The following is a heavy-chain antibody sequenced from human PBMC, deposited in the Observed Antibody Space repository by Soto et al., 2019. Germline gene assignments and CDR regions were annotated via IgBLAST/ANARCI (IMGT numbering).Heavy chain of an antibody. CDR3: ARGGVASIFDFRTAMVNYNWFDP. CDR1: GGSISIGDYY. V-gene: IGHV4-30-4*01. J-gene: IGHJ5*02. D-gene: IGHD5-18*01. Sequence: SETLCLTCTVSGGSISIGDYYWNWIRQPPGKGMEWSENIYSRGGTYSNPSLKSRLTISVDTSKNQFSLNLGSVTAADTAVYYCARGGVASIFDFRTAMVNYNWFDPWGQGTMVTVSS. CDR2: IYSRGGT.